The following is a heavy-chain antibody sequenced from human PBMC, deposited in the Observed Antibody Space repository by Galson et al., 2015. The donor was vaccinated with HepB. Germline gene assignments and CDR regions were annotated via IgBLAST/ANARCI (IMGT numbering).Heavy chain of an antibody. D-gene: IGHD2-8*01. CDR1: GFTFSDYY. CDR2: ISSSSSYT. Sequence: LRLSCAASGFTFSDYYMSWIRQAPGKGLEWVSYISSSSSYTNYADSVKGRFTISRDNAKNSLYLQMNSLRAEDTAVYYCARSPSFRHPTYAIQVLEPYYFDYWGQGTLVTVSS. J-gene: IGHJ4*02. CDR3: ARSPSFRHPTYAIQVLEPYYFDY. V-gene: IGHV3-11*03.